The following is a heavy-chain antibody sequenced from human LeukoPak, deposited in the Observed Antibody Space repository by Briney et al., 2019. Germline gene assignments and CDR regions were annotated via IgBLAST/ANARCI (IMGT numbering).Heavy chain of an antibody. V-gene: IGHV4-59*01. Sequence: LGTLSLTCTVSVGSISSYYWSWIRQPPGKGLEWIGYIYYSGSTNYNPSLKSRVTISVGTSKNQFSLKLSSVTAADTAVYYCARTPYFDYWGQGTLVTVSS. CDR2: IYYSGST. J-gene: IGHJ4*02. CDR3: ARTPYFDY. CDR1: VGSISSYY.